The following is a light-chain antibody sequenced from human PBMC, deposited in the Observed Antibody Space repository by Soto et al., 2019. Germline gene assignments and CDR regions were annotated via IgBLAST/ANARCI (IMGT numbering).Light chain of an antibody. CDR1: TSNIGRNA. Sequence: QSLLTQPPSASGTPGQRVIISCSGSTSNIGRNAVNWYQQLPETAPKLLIYRSDQRPSGVPDRFSGSKSGSSASLAISGLQPEDEGDYYCAAWDVSLGGHVLFGGGTKVTVL. J-gene: IGLJ2*01. CDR3: AAWDVSLGGHVL. V-gene: IGLV1-44*01. CDR2: RSD.